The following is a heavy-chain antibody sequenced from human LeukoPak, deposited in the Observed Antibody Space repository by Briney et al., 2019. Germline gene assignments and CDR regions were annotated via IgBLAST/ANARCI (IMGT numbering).Heavy chain of an antibody. V-gene: IGHV1-18*01. CDR2: ISAYNGNT. CDR1: GYSFTSYG. Sequence: GASVKVSCKASGYSFTSYGISWVRQAPGQGLEWMGWISAYNGNTNYAQKLQGRVIMTTDTSTSTVYMELSSLKSEDTAVYYCARVRDGYNDAYDIWGQGTMVIVSS. D-gene: IGHD5-24*01. CDR3: ARVRDGYNDAYDI. J-gene: IGHJ3*02.